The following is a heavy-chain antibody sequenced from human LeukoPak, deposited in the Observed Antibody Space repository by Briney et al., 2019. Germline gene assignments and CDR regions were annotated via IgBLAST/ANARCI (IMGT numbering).Heavy chain of an antibody. CDR1: GYTFTSFD. V-gene: IGHV1-8*01. Sequence: ASVKVSCEASGYTFTSFDINWVRQASGQGLEWMGGMNPNSGNTDYAQKFQGRVTMTRNTSKSTAYMELSSLRSEDTAVYYCATTSGYFYYWGQGTLVTVSS. CDR2: MNPNSGNT. D-gene: IGHD1-26*01. CDR3: ATTSGYFYY. J-gene: IGHJ4*02.